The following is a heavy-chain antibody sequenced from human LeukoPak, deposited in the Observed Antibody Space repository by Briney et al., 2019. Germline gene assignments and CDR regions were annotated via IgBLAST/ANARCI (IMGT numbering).Heavy chain of an antibody. CDR3: ARLIGDGYNSGAFDI. CDR1: GGSISSSSYY. J-gene: IGHJ3*02. CDR2: IYYSGST. Sequence: PSETLSLTCTVSGGSISSSSYYWGWIRQPPGKGLEWIGSIYYSGSTYYNPSLKSRVTISVDTSKNQFSLKLSSVTAADTAVYYCARLIGDGYNSGAFDIWGQGTMVTVSS. V-gene: IGHV4-39*07. D-gene: IGHD5-24*01.